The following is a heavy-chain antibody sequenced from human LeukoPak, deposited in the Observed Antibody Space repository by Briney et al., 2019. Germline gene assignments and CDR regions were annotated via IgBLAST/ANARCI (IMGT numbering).Heavy chain of an antibody. CDR1: GFTFSSYW. D-gene: IGHD3-3*01. CDR3: ASLGFYDFWSGYQASYFDY. Sequence: GGSLRLSCAASGFTFSSYWMSWDRQAPGKGLEWVANIKQDGSEKYYVDSVKGRFTISRDNAKNSLYLQMNSLRAEDTAVYYCASLGFYDFWSGYQASYFDYWGQGTLVTVSS. V-gene: IGHV3-7*01. CDR2: IKQDGSEK. J-gene: IGHJ4*02.